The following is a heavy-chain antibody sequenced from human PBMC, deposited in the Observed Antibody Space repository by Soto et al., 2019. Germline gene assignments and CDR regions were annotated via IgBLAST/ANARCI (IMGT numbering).Heavy chain of an antibody. CDR2: ISYDGSNK. CDR3: ARSIAVAGNLDY. D-gene: IGHD6-19*01. Sequence: ESGGGVVQPGRSLRLSCAASGFTFSSYAMHWVRQAPGKGLEWVAVISYDGSNKYYADSVKGRFTISRDNSKNTLYLQMNSLRAEDSPVYYCARSIAVAGNLDYWGQGTLVTVSS. CDR1: GFTFSSYA. V-gene: IGHV3-30-3*01. J-gene: IGHJ4*02.